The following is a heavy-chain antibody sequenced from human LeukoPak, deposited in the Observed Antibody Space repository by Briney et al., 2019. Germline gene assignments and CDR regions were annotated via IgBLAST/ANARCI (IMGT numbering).Heavy chain of an antibody. CDR2: ISSSSSTI. CDR1: GFTFSSYS. Sequence: PGGSLRLSCAASGFTFSSYSMNWVRQAPGKGLEWVSYISSSSSTIYYADSVKGRFTISRDNAKNSLYLQMNSLRAEDTAVYYCARVGGGRVPKRFLEWLLPNDYWGQGTLVTVSS. D-gene: IGHD3-3*01. J-gene: IGHJ4*02. V-gene: IGHV3-48*01. CDR3: ARVGGGRVPKRFLEWLLPNDY.